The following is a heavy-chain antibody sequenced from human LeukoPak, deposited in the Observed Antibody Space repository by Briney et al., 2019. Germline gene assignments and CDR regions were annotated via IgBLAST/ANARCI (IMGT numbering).Heavy chain of an antibody. V-gene: IGHV3-7*01. CDR3: ARKGCSSISCLYYYYMDV. CDR1: GFTFSSYW. CDR2: IKQDGSEK. D-gene: IGHD2-2*01. Sequence: GSLRLSCVASGFTFSSYWMSWVRQAPGKGLEWVANIKQDGSEKYYVDSVKGRFTISRDNAKNSLYLQMNSLRAEDTAVYYCARKGCSSISCLYYYYMDVWGKGTTVTVSS. J-gene: IGHJ6*03.